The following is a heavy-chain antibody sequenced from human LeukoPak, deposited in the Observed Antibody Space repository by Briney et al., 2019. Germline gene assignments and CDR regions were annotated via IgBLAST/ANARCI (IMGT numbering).Heavy chain of an antibody. CDR1: GGSIGSHY. J-gene: IGHJ6*03. Sequence: SETLSLTCTVSGGSIGSHYWSWLRQPPGRGLEWIGYIHYSGSTNYNSSLKSRVTISVDTSNNQFSLKLSSVTAADTAVYYCVRVGYGDYGYYSYYMDVWGKGTTVTVSS. V-gene: IGHV4-59*11. CDR2: IHYSGST. CDR3: VRVGYGDYGYYSYYMDV. D-gene: IGHD4-17*01.